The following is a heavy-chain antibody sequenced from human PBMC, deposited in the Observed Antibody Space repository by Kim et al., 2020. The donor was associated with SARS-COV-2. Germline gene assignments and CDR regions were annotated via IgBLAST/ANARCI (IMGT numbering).Heavy chain of an antibody. CDR1: GFTFSSYA. J-gene: IGHJ3*02. CDR2: ISGSGGST. D-gene: IGHD1-26*01. Sequence: GGSLRLSCAASGFTFSSYAMSWVRQAPGKGLEWVSAISGSGGSTYYADALKGRSTISRHNSKNRLYLQMNSLRAEDTAVYYCAKDLVELLSDIWGPGIMVTVSS. CDR3: AKDLVELLSDI. V-gene: IGHV3-23*01.